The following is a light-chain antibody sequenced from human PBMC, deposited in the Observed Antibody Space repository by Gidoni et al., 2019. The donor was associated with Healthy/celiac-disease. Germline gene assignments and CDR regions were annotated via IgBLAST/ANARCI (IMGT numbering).Light chain of an antibody. J-gene: IGKJ4*01. CDR1: QSVSSSY. V-gene: IGKV3-20*01. CDR2: GAS. Sequence: EIVLTQSPGTLSLSPGERATLSCRANQSVSSSYLAWYQQKPGQAPRLLIYGASSRATGIPDRFSGSGSGTDFTLTISRLEPEDFAVYYCQFLVTFXGXTKVEIK. CDR3: QFLVT.